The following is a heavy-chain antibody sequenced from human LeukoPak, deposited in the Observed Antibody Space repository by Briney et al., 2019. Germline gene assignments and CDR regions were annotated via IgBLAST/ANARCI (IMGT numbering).Heavy chain of an antibody. D-gene: IGHD6-13*01. CDR2: IKQDGSDK. Sequence: GGSLRLSCEVSGFTFSSYWMNWVRQAPGKALEWVANIKQDGSDKYYVDSVKGRFTISRDNAKNSLYLQMNSLRAEDTAVYYCAIIPRAAAGPSARSPFHYWGQGTLVTVSS. CDR3: AIIPRAAAGPSARSPFHY. V-gene: IGHV3-7*01. CDR1: GFTFSSYW. J-gene: IGHJ4*02.